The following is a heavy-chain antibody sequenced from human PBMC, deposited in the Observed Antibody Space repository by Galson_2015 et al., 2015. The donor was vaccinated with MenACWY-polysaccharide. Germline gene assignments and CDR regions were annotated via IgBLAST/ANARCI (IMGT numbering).Heavy chain of an antibody. CDR2: MNPNSGNT. V-gene: IGHV1-8*01. J-gene: IGHJ6*02. CDR3: ARAYCDRTTCYGMDV. CDR1: GYSFSSYD. D-gene: IGHD2-2*01. Sequence: SVKVSCKASGYSFSSYDINWVRQTTGQGLEWMGWMNPNSGNTGYAQKFQGRVTMTRNTSISIAYMELSSLRSEDTAVYYCARAYCDRTTCYGMDVWGQGTTVTVSS.